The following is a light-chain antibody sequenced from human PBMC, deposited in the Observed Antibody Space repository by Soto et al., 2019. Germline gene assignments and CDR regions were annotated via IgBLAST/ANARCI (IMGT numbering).Light chain of an antibody. V-gene: IGKV3-20*01. CDR3: QQYGSSPWT. J-gene: IGKJ1*01. CDR1: QSVSSSY. Sequence: EIVLTQSPGTLSFSPLEIATLSFSSSQSVSSSYLAWYQQKPGQAPRLLIYGASSRAAGIPDRFSGSGSGTDFTLTISRLEPEDFAVYYCQQYGSSPWTFGQGTKVDIK. CDR2: GAS.